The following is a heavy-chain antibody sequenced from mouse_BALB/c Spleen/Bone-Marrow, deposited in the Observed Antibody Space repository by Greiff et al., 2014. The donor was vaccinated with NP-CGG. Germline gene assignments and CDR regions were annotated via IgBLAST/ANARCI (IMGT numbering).Heavy chain of an antibody. Sequence: DVKLLQSGAELVKPGASVKLSCKASGFNIKDTYLHWVKQRPEQGLEWIGRIDPANGNTKYDPKFQGKATITADTSSNTAYLQLSSLTSEDTAVYYCARYYYGSSYFDYWGQGTTLTVSS. CDR3: ARYYYGSSYFDY. CDR2: IDPANGNT. V-gene: IGHV14-3*02. J-gene: IGHJ2*01. D-gene: IGHD1-1*01. CDR1: GFNIKDTY.